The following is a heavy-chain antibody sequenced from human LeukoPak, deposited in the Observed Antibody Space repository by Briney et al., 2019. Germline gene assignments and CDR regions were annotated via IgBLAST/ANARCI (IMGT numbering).Heavy chain of an antibody. J-gene: IGHJ4*02. D-gene: IGHD3-3*01. CDR2: IIPIFGTA. Sequence: GASVKVSCKASGGTLSSYSINWVRQAPGQGLEWMGGIIPIFGTANYAQQFQGRVSITTDESTTTAYMELSSLRSADTAVYYCARGARPHFGVVTSSFDYWGQGTLVTVSS. V-gene: IGHV1-69*05. CDR1: GGTLSSYS. CDR3: ARGARPHFGVVTSSFDY.